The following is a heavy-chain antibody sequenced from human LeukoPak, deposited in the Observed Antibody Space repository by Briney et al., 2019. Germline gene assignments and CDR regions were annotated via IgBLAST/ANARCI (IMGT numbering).Heavy chain of an antibody. CDR1: GGSISRRY. CDR3: ARHTAEWLGAFDY. CDR2: IYYSGST. J-gene: IGHJ4*02. D-gene: IGHD6-19*01. V-gene: IGHV4-59*08. Sequence: SETLSLTCTVSGGSISRRYWSWIRQPPGKGLEWIGYIYYSGSTNYNPSLKSRVTISVDTSQNQISLKLSAVTAADTAVYYCARHTAEWLGAFDYWGQGTLVSVSS.